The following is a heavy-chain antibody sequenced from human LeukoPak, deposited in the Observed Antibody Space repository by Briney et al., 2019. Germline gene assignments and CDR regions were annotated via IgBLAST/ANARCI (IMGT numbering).Heavy chain of an antibody. CDR3: AKGGSYIIYFDY. CDR1: GFTFSSYS. D-gene: IGHD1-26*01. J-gene: IGHJ4*02. Sequence: GGSLRLSCAASGFTFSSYSMSWVRQAPGKGLEWVSAISGSGGSTYYADSVKGRFTISRDNSKNTLYLQMNSLRAEDTAVYYCAKGGSYIIYFDYWGQGTLVTVSS. CDR2: ISGSGGST. V-gene: IGHV3-23*01.